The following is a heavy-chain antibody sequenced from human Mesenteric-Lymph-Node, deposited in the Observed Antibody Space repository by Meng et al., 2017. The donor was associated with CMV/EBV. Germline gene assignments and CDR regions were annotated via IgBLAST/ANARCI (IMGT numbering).Heavy chain of an antibody. CDR2: INRSGST. CDR3: AREGGLSGMDV. D-gene: IGHD2-2*01. J-gene: IGHJ6*02. Sequence: SETLSLTCAVYGGSFSGYYWTWIRQPPGKGLEWIGEINRSGSTKYNPSLKSRITMSVDTSKNHFFLKVTSVIAADTAVYYCAREGGLSGMDVWGQGTTVTVSS. V-gene: IGHV4-34*01. CDR1: GGSFSGYY.